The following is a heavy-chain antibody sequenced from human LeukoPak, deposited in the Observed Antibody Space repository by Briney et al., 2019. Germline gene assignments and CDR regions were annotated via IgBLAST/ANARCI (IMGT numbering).Heavy chain of an antibody. J-gene: IGHJ4*02. CDR1: GDSISSGDYY. D-gene: IGHD3-10*01. V-gene: IGHV4-39*01. Sequence: SETLSLTCTVSGDSISSGDYYWSWIRQPPGKGLEWIGSINYSGSTFYNPSLKSRVTISVDTSKNQFSLILSSVTAADTAVYFCARARLSIVRGITNFDYWGQGTVVTVSS. CDR2: INYSGST. CDR3: ARARLSIVRGITNFDY.